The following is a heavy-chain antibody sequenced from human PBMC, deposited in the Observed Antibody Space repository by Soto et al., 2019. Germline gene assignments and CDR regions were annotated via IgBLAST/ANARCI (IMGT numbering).Heavy chain of an antibody. V-gene: IGHV1-2*02. Sequence: QVQLVQSGAEVKKPGASVKVSCKPSGYSLTGYYMHWVRQATGQGLEWMGWLNPITGGTNYTQKFQGRVTMTRDTSIGTAYMELSGLRSDDTAVYFCTRDLDYWGQGTLVTVSS. J-gene: IGHJ4*02. CDR3: TRDLDY. CDR2: LNPITGGT. CDR1: GYSLTGYY.